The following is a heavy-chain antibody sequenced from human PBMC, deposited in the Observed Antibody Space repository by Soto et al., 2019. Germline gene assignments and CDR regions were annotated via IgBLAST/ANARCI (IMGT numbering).Heavy chain of an antibody. CDR3: AKDRVPVAGYALDI. J-gene: IGHJ3*02. V-gene: IGHV3-23*01. Sequence: GGSLRLSCAASGFTFSSYAMSWVRQAPGKGLEWVSAISGSGGSTYYADSVKGRVTISRDNSKNTLYLQLKSLRAEDTAVNLCAKDRVPVAGYALDIWGQGTMVTVSS. D-gene: IGHD6-19*01. CDR1: GFTFSSYA. CDR2: ISGSGGST.